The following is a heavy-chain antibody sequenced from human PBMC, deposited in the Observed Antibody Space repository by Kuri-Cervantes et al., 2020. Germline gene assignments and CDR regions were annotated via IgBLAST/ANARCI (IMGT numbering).Heavy chain of an antibody. CDR3: ARFGYDFWSGYLFDY. CDR2: ITPFNGNT. D-gene: IGHD3-3*01. Sequence: SVKVSCKASGYTFTYRYLHWVRQAPGQALEWMGWITPFNGNTNYAQKLQGRVTMTTDTSTSTAYMELRSLRSDDTAVYYCARFGYDFWSGYLFDYWGQGTLVTVSS. CDR1: GYTFTYRY. V-gene: IGHV1-45*02. J-gene: IGHJ4*02.